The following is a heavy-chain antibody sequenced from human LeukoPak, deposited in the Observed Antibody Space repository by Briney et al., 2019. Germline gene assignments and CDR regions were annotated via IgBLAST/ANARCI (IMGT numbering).Heavy chain of an antibody. CDR2: ISRSGNTT. CDR1: GFTFSRYA. V-gene: IGHV3-23*01. D-gene: IGHD2-2*01. J-gene: IGHJ4*02. Sequence: GSLRLSCAASGFTFSRYAMSWVRQAPGKGLEWVSAISRSGNTTYYADSVKGRFTISRDNSKNTLCLQMNSLRAEDTAVYYCARSIQDCSSTSCYVDYWGQGILVTVSS. CDR3: ARSIQDCSSTSCYVDY.